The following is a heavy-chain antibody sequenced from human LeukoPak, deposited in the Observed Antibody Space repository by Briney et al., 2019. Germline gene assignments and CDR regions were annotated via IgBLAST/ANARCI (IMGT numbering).Heavy chain of an antibody. CDR2: INPSGGST. CDR3: ARDPRPSYDSSGYYYPGDY. Sequence: GASVKVSCKASGGTFSSYAISWVRQAPGQGLEWMGIINPSGGSTSYAQKFQGRVTMTRDTSTSTVYMELSSLRSEDTAVYYCARDPRPSYDSSGYYYPGDYWGQGTLVTVSS. V-gene: IGHV1-46*01. J-gene: IGHJ4*02. D-gene: IGHD3-22*01. CDR1: GGTFSSYA.